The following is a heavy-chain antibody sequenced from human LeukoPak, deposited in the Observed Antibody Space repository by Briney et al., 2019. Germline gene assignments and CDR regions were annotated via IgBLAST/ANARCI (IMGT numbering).Heavy chain of an antibody. D-gene: IGHD2-8*01. CDR1: GGSISSSSYY. J-gene: IGHJ5*02. CDR2: IYYSGST. V-gene: IGHV4-39*01. CDR3: ATSYIVLMWGGFDP. Sequence: PSETLSLTCTVPGGSISSSSYYWGWIRQPPGKGLEWIGSIYYSGSTYYNPSLKSRVTISVDTSKNQFSLKLSSVTAADTAVYYCATSYIVLMWGGFDPWGQGTLVTVSS.